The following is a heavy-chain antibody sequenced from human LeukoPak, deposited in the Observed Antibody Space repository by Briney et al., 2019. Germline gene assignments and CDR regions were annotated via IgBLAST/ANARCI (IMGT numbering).Heavy chain of an antibody. D-gene: IGHD5-24*01. CDR2: INHSGST. CDR3: ARGFVEMATIWTYYYYGMDV. CDR1: GGSFSGYH. J-gene: IGHJ6*02. V-gene: IGHV4-34*01. Sequence: SETLSLTCAVYGGSFSGYHWSWIRQPPGKGLEWIGEINHSGSTNYNPSLKSRVTILGDTSKNQFSLKLSSVTAADTAVYYCARGFVEMATIWTYYYYGMDVWGQGTTVTVSS.